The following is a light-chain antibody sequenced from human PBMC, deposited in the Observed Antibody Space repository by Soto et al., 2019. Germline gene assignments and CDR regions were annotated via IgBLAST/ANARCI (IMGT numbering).Light chain of an antibody. J-gene: IGLJ3*02. CDR2: ANT. Sequence: QSVLTQPPSVSGAPGQRVTISCTGSSSNIGAGYDVHWHQHLPGTAPTLLISANTDRPSGVPDRFSGSKSGTSASLAITGLQTEDEADYYCQSFDRSLTACVFGGGTKLTVL. V-gene: IGLV1-40*01. CDR1: SSNIGAGYD. CDR3: QSFDRSLTACV.